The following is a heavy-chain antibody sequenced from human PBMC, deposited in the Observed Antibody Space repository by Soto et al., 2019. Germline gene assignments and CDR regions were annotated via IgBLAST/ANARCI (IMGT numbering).Heavy chain of an antibody. D-gene: IGHD3-3*01. CDR3: AKDLQSPRVSTIFGVVSRRMDV. CDR1: GFTFSSYA. V-gene: IGHV3-23*01. CDR2: ISGSGGST. Sequence: GGSLRLSCAASGFTFSSYAMSWVRQAPGKGLEWVSAISGSGGSTYYADSVKGRFTISRDNSKNTLYLQMNSLRAEDTAVYFCAKDLQSPRVSTIFGVVSRRMDVWGKGTPVTVSS. J-gene: IGHJ6*03.